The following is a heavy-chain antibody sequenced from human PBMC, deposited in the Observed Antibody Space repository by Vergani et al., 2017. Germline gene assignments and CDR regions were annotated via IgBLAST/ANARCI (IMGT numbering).Heavy chain of an antibody. CDR1: GGSISSSSYY. Sequence: QVQLQQWGAGLLKPSETLSLTCTVSGGSISSSSYYWGWIRQPPGKGLEWIGRIYYSGSTYYNPSLKSRVTISVDTSKNQFSLKRSSVTATDTAVYYCARHKAYYYDSSGYPGGIDYWGQGTLVTVSS. CDR2: IYYSGST. D-gene: IGHD3-22*01. V-gene: IGHV4-39*01. CDR3: ARHKAYYYDSSGYPGGIDY. J-gene: IGHJ4*02.